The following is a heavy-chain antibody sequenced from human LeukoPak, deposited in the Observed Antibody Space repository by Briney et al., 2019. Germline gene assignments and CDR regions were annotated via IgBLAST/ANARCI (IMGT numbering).Heavy chain of an antibody. J-gene: IGHJ5*02. CDR3: ARVPVNIWENWFDP. Sequence: SETLSLTCTVSGGSISGYYWSWIRQPPGKGLEWIGYIFYSGSTNYNPSLKSRVTISVDTSKNQFSLKLSSVTAADTAVYYCARVPVNIWENWFDPWGQGTLVTVSS. CDR1: GGSISGYY. D-gene: IGHD1-26*01. CDR2: IFYSGST. V-gene: IGHV4-59*12.